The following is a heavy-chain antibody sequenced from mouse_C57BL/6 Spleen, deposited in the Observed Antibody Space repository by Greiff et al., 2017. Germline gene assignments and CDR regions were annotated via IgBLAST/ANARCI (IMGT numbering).Heavy chain of an antibody. CDR1: GYTFTSYW. V-gene: IGHV1-50*01. Sequence: QVQLQQPGAELVKPGASVKLSCKASGYTFTSYWMQWVKQRPGQGLEWIGEIDPSDSYTNYNQQFKGKATLPVYTSSRTAYMPLSSLTSEDSAVYYGARSGYYGSRRDAMDYWGQGTSVTVST. CDR2: IDPSDSYT. CDR3: ARSGYYGSRRDAMDY. D-gene: IGHD1-1*01. J-gene: IGHJ4*01.